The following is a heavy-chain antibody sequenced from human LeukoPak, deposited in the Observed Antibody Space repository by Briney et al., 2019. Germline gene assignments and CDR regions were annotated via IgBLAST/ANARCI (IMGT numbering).Heavy chain of an antibody. CDR1: GGSIISSNYY. CDR2: IYYSGST. V-gene: IGHV4-39*07. D-gene: IGHD6-13*01. CDR3: ARGRGQQLGNFDY. J-gene: IGHJ4*02. Sequence: SETLSLTCTVSGGSIISSNYYWGWIRQPPGKGLEWIGSIYYSGSTYYNPSLKSRVTMSVDTSKNQFSLKLSSVTAADTAVYYCARGRGQQLGNFDYWGQGTLVTVSS.